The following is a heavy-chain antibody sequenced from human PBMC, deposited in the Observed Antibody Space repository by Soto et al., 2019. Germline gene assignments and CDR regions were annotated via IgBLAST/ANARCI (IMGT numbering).Heavy chain of an antibody. D-gene: IGHD4-17*01. J-gene: IGHJ4*02. CDR1: GGSVSSGDYY. CDR2: IYYNGST. V-gene: IGHV4-31*03. CDR3: AGAPSYGGNSEEYPC. Sequence: QVQLQESGPGLVKPSQTLSLTCSVSGGSVSSGDYYWSWIRQHPGKGLEWIGYIYYNGSTYYNPSVKSRITTSSGPSRIQPPGTVAEVTAADRAVYSCAGAPSYGGNSEEYPCWGQET.